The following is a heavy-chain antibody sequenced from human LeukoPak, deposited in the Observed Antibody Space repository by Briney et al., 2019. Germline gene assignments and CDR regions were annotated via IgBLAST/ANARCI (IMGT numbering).Heavy chain of an antibody. J-gene: IGHJ6*03. CDR1: GGTFSSYA. CDR3: ARSQYQLPPSVDFYMDV. D-gene: IGHD2-2*01. CDR2: IIPILGIA. Sequence: ASVKVSCKASGGTFSSYAISWVRQASGQGLEWMGRIIPILGIANYAQKFQGRVTITADKSTSTAYMELSSLRSEDTAVYYCARSQYQLPPSVDFYMDVWGKGTTVTVSS. V-gene: IGHV1-69*04.